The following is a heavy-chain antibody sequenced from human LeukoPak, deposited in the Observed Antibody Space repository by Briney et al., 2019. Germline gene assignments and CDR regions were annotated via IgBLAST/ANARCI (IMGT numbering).Heavy chain of an antibody. V-gene: IGHV3-7*01. CDR2: IKQDGSEK. CDR3: ASSTMVRGVIGAFDI. Sequence: PGGSLRLSCAASGFTFSDNWMTWVRQAPGKGLEWVANIKQDGSEKYYVDSVKGRFTISRDNAKNSLYLQMNSLRAEDTAVYYCASSTMVRGVIGAFDIWGQGTMVTVSS. CDR1: GFTFSDNW. J-gene: IGHJ3*02. D-gene: IGHD3-10*01.